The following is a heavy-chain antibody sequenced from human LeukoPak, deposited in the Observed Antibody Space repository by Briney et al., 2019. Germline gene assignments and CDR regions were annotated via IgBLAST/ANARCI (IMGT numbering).Heavy chain of an antibody. CDR3: AGRQLDCPKGACYIAGFDY. CDR2: ITGSGNRT. V-gene: IGHV3-23*01. CDR1: GFTFSNYA. Sequence: GGSLRLACRASGFTFSNYAMSWVRQAPGKGLEWVATITGSGNRTYYADSVKGRFPISRDNSKNMLYLQMNTLRAEDTALYYCAGRQLDCPKGACYIAGFDYWGQGTLVTVSS. D-gene: IGHD2-8*01. J-gene: IGHJ4*02.